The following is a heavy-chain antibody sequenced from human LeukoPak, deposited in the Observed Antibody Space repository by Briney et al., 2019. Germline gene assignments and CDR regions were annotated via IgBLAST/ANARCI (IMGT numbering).Heavy chain of an antibody. J-gene: IGHJ4*02. CDR3: ARPVLKGYDNCGY. CDR2: INPNSGGT. D-gene: IGHD1-20*01. CDR1: GYTFTGYY. V-gene: IGHV1-2*06. Sequence: ASVKVSCKASGYTFTGYYMHWVRQAPGQGLEWMGRINPNSGGTNYAQKFQGRGTMTRDTSISTAYMELSRLRSDDTAVYYCARPVLKGYDNCGYWGQGTLVTVSS.